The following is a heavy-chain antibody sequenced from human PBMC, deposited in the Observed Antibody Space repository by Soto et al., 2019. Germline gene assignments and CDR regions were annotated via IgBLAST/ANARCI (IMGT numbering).Heavy chain of an antibody. CDR1: GFTFSALY. D-gene: IGHD6-13*01. V-gene: IGHV1-2*02. Sequence: SVKGSCKGSGFTFSALYIYLVRQAPGKRGEWIGWINPNSGGTNNAQKFQGRVTMTRDTSTSTVYMELSALIPDDTAVYYCARSLLDEYSSSWRSAYYGMDVWGQGTTVTVSS. CDR2: INPNSGGT. CDR3: ARSLLDEYSSSWRSAYYGMDV. J-gene: IGHJ6*02.